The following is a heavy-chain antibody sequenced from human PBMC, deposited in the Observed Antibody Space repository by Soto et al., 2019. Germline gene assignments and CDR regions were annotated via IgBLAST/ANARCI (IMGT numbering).Heavy chain of an antibody. D-gene: IGHD6-6*01. CDR3: ARGSGAARRQWFDP. V-gene: IGHV6-1*01. CDR2: TYYRSKWYN. J-gene: IGHJ5*02. CDR1: GDSVSSNSAA. Sequence: SPTPPLTSAISGDSVSSNSAAWNWIRQSPSRGLEWLGRTYYRSKWYNDYAVSVKSRITINPDTSKNQFSLQLNSVTPEDTAVYYCARGSGAARRQWFDPWGQGTLVTVSS.